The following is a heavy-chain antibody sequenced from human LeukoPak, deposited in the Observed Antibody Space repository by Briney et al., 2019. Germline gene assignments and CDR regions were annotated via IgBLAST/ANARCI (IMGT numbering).Heavy chain of an antibody. CDR3: AKSGGYGLIDY. V-gene: IGHV4-61*02. Sequence: PSQTLSLTCTVSGGSISSGSYYWSWIRRPAGKGLEWIGRIYTSGSTNYNPSLKSRVTISVDTSKNQFSLRLNSVTAADTAMYYCAKSGGYGLIDYWGQGTLVTVSS. CDR2: IYTSGST. CDR1: GGSISSGSYY. D-gene: IGHD1-26*01. J-gene: IGHJ4*02.